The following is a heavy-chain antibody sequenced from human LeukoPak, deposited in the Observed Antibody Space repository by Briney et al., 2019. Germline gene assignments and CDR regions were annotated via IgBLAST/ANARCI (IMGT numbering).Heavy chain of an antibody. CDR1: GGSISTSTYY. J-gene: IGHJ4*02. D-gene: IGHD3-22*01. CDR2: IYYSGNT. Sequence: SETLSLTCTVSGGSISTSTYYWGWIRQPPGKGLEWIGSIYYSGNTYYNPSLKSRVTISLDTSKNQFSLKLSSVTAADTAVYYCARVEDYYDSSGYYYYYWGQGTLVTVSS. CDR3: ARVEDYYDSSGYYYYY. V-gene: IGHV4-39*01.